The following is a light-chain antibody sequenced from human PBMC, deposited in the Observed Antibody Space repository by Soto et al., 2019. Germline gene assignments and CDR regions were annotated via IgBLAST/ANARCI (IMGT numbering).Light chain of an antibody. V-gene: IGKV3-15*01. CDR3: QQSDSKIT. J-gene: IGKJ4*01. CDR2: GAS. CDR1: QSVRSN. Sequence: EIVMTQSPATLSVSPGERATLSCRASQSVRSNLAWYQQKPGQAPRLLIYGASTRATGIPARFSGSGSGTEFTLIISSLQSEDFAVYYCQQSDSKITFGGGTKVEIK.